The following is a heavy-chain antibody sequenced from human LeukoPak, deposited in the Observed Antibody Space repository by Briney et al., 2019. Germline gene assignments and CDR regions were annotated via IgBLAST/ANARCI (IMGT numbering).Heavy chain of an antibody. D-gene: IGHD6-13*01. CDR1: GYTFTSYG. J-gene: IGHJ6*02. Sequence: ASVKVSCKASGYTFTSYGINWVRQAPGQGLEWMGWISAYNGITNYAQKLQGRGTMTTDTSTSTAYMELRSLRSDDTAVYYCARDKQQLAPGYYYGMDVWGQGTTVTVSS. CDR3: ARDKQQLAPGYYYGMDV. CDR2: ISAYNGIT. V-gene: IGHV1-18*01.